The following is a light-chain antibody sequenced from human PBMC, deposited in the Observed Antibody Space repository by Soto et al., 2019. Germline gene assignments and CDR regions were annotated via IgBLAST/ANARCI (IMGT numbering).Light chain of an antibody. V-gene: IGKV3-20*01. CDR2: GAS. Sequence: IVLTQSPGTLSLSPGERATLSCRASQSVSNNYLAWYQQKPGQAPRLLIYGASNRATGVPDRFSGGGSGTDFSLTISRLDPEDFAVYYCQQYGRSITFGGGTKVDIK. CDR1: QSVSNNY. CDR3: QQYGRSIT. J-gene: IGKJ4*01.